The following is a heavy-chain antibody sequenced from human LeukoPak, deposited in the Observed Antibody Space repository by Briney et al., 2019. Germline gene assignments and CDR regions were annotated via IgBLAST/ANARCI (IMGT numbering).Heavy chain of an antibody. CDR1: GGSVTSTNW. Sequence: ASETLSLTCDVSGGSVTSTNWWTWVRQPPGKGLEWIGEINHSGSTNYNPSLKSRVTISVDTSKNQFSLKLSSVTAADTAVYYCATRTYYYGSGSLDYWGQGTLVTVSS. D-gene: IGHD3-10*01. V-gene: IGHV4-4*02. J-gene: IGHJ4*02. CDR3: ATRTYYYGSGSLDY. CDR2: INHSGST.